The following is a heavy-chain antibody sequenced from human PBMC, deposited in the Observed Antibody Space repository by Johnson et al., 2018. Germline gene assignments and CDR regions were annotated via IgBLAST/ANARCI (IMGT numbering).Heavy chain of an antibody. V-gene: IGHV3-21*01. CDR1: GFTFSSYS. CDR2: IRSSGSYI. D-gene: IGHD4-23*01. CDR3: ARVRAYGGNRDAFDI. J-gene: IGHJ3*02. Sequence: VQLVESGGGLVQPGGSLRLSCAASGFTFSSYSMNWVRQAPGKGLEWVSFIRSSGSYIYYADSVKGRFTISRDNAKSSLYLQLGSLRAEDMAVDYCARVRAYGGNRDAFDIWGQGTMVTVSS.